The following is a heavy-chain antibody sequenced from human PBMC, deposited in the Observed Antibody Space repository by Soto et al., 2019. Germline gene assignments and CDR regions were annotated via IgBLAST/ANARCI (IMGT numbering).Heavy chain of an antibody. Sequence: ASVKVSCKASGYTFTSYGISWVRQAPGQGLEWMGWISAYNGNTNYAQKLQGRVTMTTDTSTSTAYMELRSLRSDDTAVYYCARAKPTYYDFWSGYYYYYGMDVWGQGXTVTVYS. CDR2: ISAYNGNT. CDR1: GYTFTSYG. V-gene: IGHV1-18*04. D-gene: IGHD3-3*01. CDR3: ARAKPTYYDFWSGYYYYYGMDV. J-gene: IGHJ6*02.